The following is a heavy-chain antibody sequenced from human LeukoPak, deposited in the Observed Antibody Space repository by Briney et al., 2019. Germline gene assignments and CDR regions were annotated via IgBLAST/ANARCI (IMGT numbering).Heavy chain of an antibody. CDR1: GITFSNYW. CDR3: ATNDYRGLGY. J-gene: IGHJ4*02. D-gene: IGHD4-11*01. V-gene: IGHV3-74*01. CDR2: IIQDGSVT. Sequence: GGSLRLSCTTSGITFSNYWMHWVRQAPGKGLVWVSHIIQDGSVTSYADSVKGRFTISRDNAKNTVYLQMNSLRAEDTAVYYCATNDYRGLGYWGQGTLVTVSS.